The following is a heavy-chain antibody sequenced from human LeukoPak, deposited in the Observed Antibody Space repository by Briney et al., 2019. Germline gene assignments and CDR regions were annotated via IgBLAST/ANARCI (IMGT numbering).Heavy chain of an antibody. CDR3: TSLVGSPTY. Sequence: GGSLRLSCAGSGFNFQYAWMTWVRQAPGERLEWVGRIKSKRDGETTDYAALVKSRFSISRDDSKNTVYLQMNSLRTEDTAVYYCTSLVGSPTYWGQGTLVAVSS. CDR2: IKSKRDGETT. CDR1: GFNFQYAW. V-gene: IGHV3-15*01. D-gene: IGHD4-23*01. J-gene: IGHJ4*02.